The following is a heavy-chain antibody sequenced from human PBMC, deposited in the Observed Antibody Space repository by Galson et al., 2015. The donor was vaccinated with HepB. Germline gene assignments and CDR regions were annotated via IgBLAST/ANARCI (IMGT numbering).Heavy chain of an antibody. CDR2: VSGSGGST. Sequence: SLRLSCAASGFTFNSYAMTWVRQAPGKGLEWVSAVSGSGGSTYYADSVKGRFTISRDNSKNTLYLQMNSLRAEDTAVYYCAKDQVALGSSWYTALDYWGQGTLVTVSS. D-gene: IGHD6-13*01. CDR3: AKDQVALGSSWYTALDY. CDR1: GFTFNSYA. J-gene: IGHJ4*02. V-gene: IGHV3-23*01.